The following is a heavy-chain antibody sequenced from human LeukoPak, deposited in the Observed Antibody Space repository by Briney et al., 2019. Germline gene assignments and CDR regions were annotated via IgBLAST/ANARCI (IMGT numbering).Heavy chain of an antibody. D-gene: IGHD2-8*01. CDR2: IYYSGSSSY. CDR3: ARDRLTFHY. V-gene: IGHV4-59*01. Sequence: PSETLSLTCTVSGGSITSYYWTWSRQPPGKGLEWIGYIYYSGSSSYNYNPSLKSRVTISVDTSKNQFSLNLSSVTAADTAVYYCARDRLTFHYWGQGTLVTVSS. CDR1: GGSITSYY. J-gene: IGHJ4*02.